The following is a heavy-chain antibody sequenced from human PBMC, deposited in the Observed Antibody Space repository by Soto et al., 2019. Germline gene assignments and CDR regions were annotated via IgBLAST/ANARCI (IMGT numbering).Heavy chain of an antibody. CDR3: APWFGAFDY. Sequence: QVQLVESGGGVVQPGRSLRLSCAASGFTFSSYGMHWVRQAPGKGLEWVAVISYDGSNKYYAGSVKGRFTTSRDNSKNTLQMQMTSLAAEATAVYYCAPWFGAFDYWGQGTLVTVSS. J-gene: IGHJ4*02. CDR1: GFTFSSYG. V-gene: IGHV3-30*03. D-gene: IGHD3-10*01. CDR2: ISYDGSNK.